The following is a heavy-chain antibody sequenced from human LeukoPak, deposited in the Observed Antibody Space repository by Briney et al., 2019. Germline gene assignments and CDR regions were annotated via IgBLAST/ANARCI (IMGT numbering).Heavy chain of an antibody. Sequence: GGSLRLSCAASGFTFSSYDMHWVRQATGKGLEWVSAIGTAGDTYYPGSVKGRFTISRENAKNSLYLQMNSLRAGDTAVYYCARTGWGRRDDAFDMWGQGTMVTVSS. D-gene: IGHD3-16*01. CDR3: ARTGWGRRDDAFDM. CDR2: IGTAGDT. J-gene: IGHJ3*02. V-gene: IGHV3-13*01. CDR1: GFTFSSYD.